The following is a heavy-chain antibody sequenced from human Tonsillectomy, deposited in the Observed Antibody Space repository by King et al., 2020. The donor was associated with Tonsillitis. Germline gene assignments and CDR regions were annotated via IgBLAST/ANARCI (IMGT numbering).Heavy chain of an antibody. J-gene: IGHJ4*02. CDR3: AREFWGAGDY. D-gene: IGHD3-16*01. Sequence: VQLVESGGGLIQPGGSLRLSCAASGFPFSTYWMFWVRQGPGKGLEWVSRINPDGTYIRYVDSVMGRFTISRDNAKNTLFLQLSSLRAEDTAVYYCAREFWGAGDYWGQGSQVIVSS. CDR2: INPDGTYI. V-gene: IGHV3-74*01. CDR1: GFPFSTYW.